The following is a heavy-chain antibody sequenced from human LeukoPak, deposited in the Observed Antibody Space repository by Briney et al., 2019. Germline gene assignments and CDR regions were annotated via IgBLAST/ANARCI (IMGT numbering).Heavy chain of an antibody. D-gene: IGHD3-10*01. J-gene: IGHJ4*02. CDR3: AFDYGSGSYYLDY. Sequence: ASVKVSCKASGYTFTGYYVHWVRQAPGQGLEWMGWTNPNSGGTNYAQKFQGRVTMTRDTSISTAYMELSRLRSDDTAVYYCAFDYGSGSYYLDYWGQGTLVTVSS. V-gene: IGHV1-2*02. CDR2: TNPNSGGT. CDR1: GYTFTGYY.